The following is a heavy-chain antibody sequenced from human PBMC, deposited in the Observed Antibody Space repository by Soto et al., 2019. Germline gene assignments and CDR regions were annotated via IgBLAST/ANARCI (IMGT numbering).Heavy chain of an antibody. CDR1: GVSISTYY. D-gene: IGHD4-17*01. Sequence: SETLSLTCTVSGVSISTYYWAWIRQPPGKGLEWIAYTSHRWTTSYNPSLKSRVTISIDTSRNQFSLKLSSVTAADTAVYYCARVRIFDFGDALGWFDSWGQGALVTVSS. J-gene: IGHJ5*01. CDR3: ARVRIFDFGDALGWFDS. CDR2: TSHRWTT. V-gene: IGHV4-59*01.